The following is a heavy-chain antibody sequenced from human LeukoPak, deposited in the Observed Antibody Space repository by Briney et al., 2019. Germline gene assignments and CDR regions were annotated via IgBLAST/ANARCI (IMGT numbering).Heavy chain of an antibody. CDR3: ARYGNGEWLAHYSFEI. CDR2: INQDVSEK. D-gene: IGHD6-19*01. CDR1: GFSLSKYW. V-gene: IGHV3-7*01. Sequence: GGSLRLSSAASGFSLSKYWMSWVRQAPEKGLEWVANINQDVSEKYYVDSVKGRFTISRDNADNSVYLQMNNLKAGDTAVYYCARYGNGEWLAHYSFEIWGQGTMVTVSS. J-gene: IGHJ3*02.